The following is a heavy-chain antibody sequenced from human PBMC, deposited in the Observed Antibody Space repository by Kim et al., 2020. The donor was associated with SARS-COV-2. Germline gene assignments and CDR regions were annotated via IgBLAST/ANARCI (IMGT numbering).Heavy chain of an antibody. D-gene: IGHD5-18*01. CDR1: GFTFSSYS. Sequence: GGSLILSCAASGFTFSSYSLHWVRQAPGKGLQHVSAINSYGGRTYYTNSVKGRFTISRDNSKNTLYLQMGSLSAEDMAVYYCARDDGRGNIDCWGQGTLVTVSS. CDR3: ARDDGRGNIDC. V-gene: IGHV3-64*01. J-gene: IGHJ4*02. CDR2: INSYGGRT.